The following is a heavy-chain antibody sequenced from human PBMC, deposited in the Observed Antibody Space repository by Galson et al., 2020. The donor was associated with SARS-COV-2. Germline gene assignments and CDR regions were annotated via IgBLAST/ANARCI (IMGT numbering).Heavy chain of an antibody. J-gene: IGHJ6*03. D-gene: IGHD3-3*01. Sequence: ASVKVSCKASGYTFTSYYMHWVRQAPGQGLEWMGIINPSGGSTSYAQKFQGRVTMTRDTSTSTVYMELSSLRSEDTAVHYCAREKDSHYDFWSGYTGYYYYYMDVWGKGTTVTVSS. CDR1: GYTFTSYY. V-gene: IGHV1-46*01. CDR2: INPSGGST. CDR3: AREKDSHYDFWSGYTGYYYYYMDV.